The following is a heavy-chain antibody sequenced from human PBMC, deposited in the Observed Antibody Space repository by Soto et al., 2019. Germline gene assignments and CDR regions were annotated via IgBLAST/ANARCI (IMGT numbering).Heavy chain of an antibody. CDR3: AIGGGDYNYFDH. V-gene: IGHV3-74*01. CDR1: GSLFSTYW. CDR2: IKSDGSST. D-gene: IGHD2-21*01. Sequence: VGSLRLSCAASGSLFSTYWMFWVRQVPRKGLLWVSRIKSDGSSTGYADSVKGRFTISRDNTKNTLYLQMTSLRAEDTAVYYCAIGGGDYNYFDHWGQGILVTVSS. J-gene: IGHJ4*02.